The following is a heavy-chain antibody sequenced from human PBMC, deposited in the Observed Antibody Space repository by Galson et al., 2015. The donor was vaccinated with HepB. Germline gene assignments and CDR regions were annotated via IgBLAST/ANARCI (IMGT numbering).Heavy chain of an antibody. D-gene: IGHD1-26*01. CDR2: IYPGDSDT. J-gene: IGHJ4*02. CDR1: GYIFSNYW. V-gene: IGHV5-51*01. CDR3: AKMSVGCFDY. Sequence: QSGAEVKKPGESLKISCKGSGYIFSNYWIVWVRQMPGKGLEFMGIIYPGDSDTKYSPSFRGQVTISADKSTSTAYLQWSSLKASDTAMYYCAKMSVGCFDYWGQGTLVTVAS.